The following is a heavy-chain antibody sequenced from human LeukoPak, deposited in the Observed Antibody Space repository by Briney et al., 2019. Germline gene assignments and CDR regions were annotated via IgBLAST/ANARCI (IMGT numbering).Heavy chain of an antibody. CDR3: AREVAYYDILTGPTYNWFDP. J-gene: IGHJ5*02. CDR2: IIPIFGTA. D-gene: IGHD3-9*01. CDR1: GGTFSSYA. Sequence: SVKVSCKASGGTFSSYAISWVRQAPGQRLEWMGGIIPIFGTANYAQKFQGRVTITTDESTSTAYMELSSLRSEDTAVYYCAREVAYYDILTGPTYNWFDPWGQGTLVTVSS. V-gene: IGHV1-69*05.